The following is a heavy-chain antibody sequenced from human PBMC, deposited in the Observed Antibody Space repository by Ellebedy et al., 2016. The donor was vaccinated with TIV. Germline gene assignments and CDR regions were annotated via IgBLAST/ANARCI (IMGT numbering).Heavy chain of an antibody. D-gene: IGHD4-23*01. J-gene: IGHJ4*02. CDR2: IYYIGIT. V-gene: IGHV4-59*01. CDR3: AAYYGGRFDY. Sequence: MPSETLSLTCNVSGGSISTFYWSWIRQPPGKGLEFIGYIYYIGITNYNPSLESRVAISIDTSENQFSLRLSSVTAADTAVYYCAAYYGGRFDYWGQGTLVIVSS. CDR1: GGSISTFY.